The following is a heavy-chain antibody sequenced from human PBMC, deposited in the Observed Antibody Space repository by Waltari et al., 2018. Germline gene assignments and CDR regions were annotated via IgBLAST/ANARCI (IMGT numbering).Heavy chain of an antibody. CDR2: IGEDGTEK. J-gene: IGHJ3*02. CDR3: TRSGGASAFDI. Sequence: EVQLVESGGGLDQPGGSLRVSCTASEFIFSNYWMSWVRQAPGKEPEWVANIGEDGTEKYYVHSVKGRFTISRDNVKNSLYLEMNSLRAEDTAMYYCTRSGGASAFDIWGQGTMVTVSS. CDR1: EFIFSNYW. V-gene: IGHV3-7*02. D-gene: IGHD1-1*01.